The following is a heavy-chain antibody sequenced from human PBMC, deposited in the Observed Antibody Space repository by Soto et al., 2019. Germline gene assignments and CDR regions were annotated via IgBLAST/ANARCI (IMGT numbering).Heavy chain of an antibody. D-gene: IGHD3-16*01. CDR2: INHSGST. Sequence: SETLSLTCAVYGGSFSGYYWSWIRQPPGKGLEWIGEINHSGSTNYNPSLKSRVTISVDTSKNQFSLKLSSVTAADTAVYYCARVHPKRFWGTDYYYYYMDVWGKGTTVTVSS. CDR3: ARVHPKRFWGTDYYYYYMDV. CDR1: GGSFSGYY. V-gene: IGHV4-34*01. J-gene: IGHJ6*03.